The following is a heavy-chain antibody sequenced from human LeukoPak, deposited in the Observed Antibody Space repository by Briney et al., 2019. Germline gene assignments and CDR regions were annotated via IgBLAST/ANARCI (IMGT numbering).Heavy chain of an antibody. J-gene: IGHJ4*02. CDR2: ISYDGSNK. D-gene: IGHD3-16*01. CDR1: GFTFSSYG. Sequence: GGSLRLSCAASGFTFSSYGMHWVRQAPGKGLEWVAVISYDGSNKYYADSVKGRFTISRDNSKNTLYLQMNSLRAEDTAVYYCAKDRASYDYVWGSSSFDHWGQGTLVTVSS. V-gene: IGHV3-30*18. CDR3: AKDRASYDYVWGSSSFDH.